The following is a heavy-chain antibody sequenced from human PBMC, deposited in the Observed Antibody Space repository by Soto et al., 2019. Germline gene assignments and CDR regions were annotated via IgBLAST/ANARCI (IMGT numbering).Heavy chain of an antibody. CDR2: ISAYNGNT. CDR1: GYTFTSYG. J-gene: IGHJ4*02. Sequence: ASVKISCKASGYTFTSYGISSVRQAPGQGLEWMGWISAYNGNTNYAQKLQGRVTMTTDTSTSTAYMELRSLRSDDTAVYYCAREFSSGYYSNFDYWGQGTLVTVSS. D-gene: IGHD3-22*01. CDR3: AREFSSGYYSNFDY. V-gene: IGHV1-18*01.